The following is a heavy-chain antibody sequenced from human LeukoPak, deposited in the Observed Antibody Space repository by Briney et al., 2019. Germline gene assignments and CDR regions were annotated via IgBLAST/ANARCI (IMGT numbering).Heavy chain of an antibody. D-gene: IGHD3-22*01. Sequence: PGGSLRLSCATSGFTLSSYWMHWVRQVPGKGLEWLSRINNDGVSTSCADSVKGRFTISRDNSKNTLYLQMNSLRAEDTAVYYCARAPYYDSSGYYSQYYFDYWGQGTLVTVSS. CDR2: INNDGVST. J-gene: IGHJ4*02. V-gene: IGHV3-74*01. CDR3: ARAPYYDSSGYYSQYYFDY. CDR1: GFTLSSYW.